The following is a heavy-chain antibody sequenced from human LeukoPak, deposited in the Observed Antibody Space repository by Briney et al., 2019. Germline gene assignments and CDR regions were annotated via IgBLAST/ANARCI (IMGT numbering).Heavy chain of an antibody. CDR2: IYPGASDT. CDR3: ARTSVYYDYVWGSPDY. D-gene: IGHD3-16*01. V-gene: IGHV5-51*01. CDR1: GYSFTSYW. Sequence: GESLKISCKGSGYSFTSYWIGWVRQMPGKGLEWMGIIYPGASDTRYSPSFQGQVTISADKSISTAYLQWSSLKASDTAMYYCARTSVYYDYVWGSPDYWGQGTLVTVSS. J-gene: IGHJ4*02.